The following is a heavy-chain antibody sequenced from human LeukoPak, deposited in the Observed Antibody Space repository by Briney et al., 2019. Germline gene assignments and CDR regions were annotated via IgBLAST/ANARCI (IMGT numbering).Heavy chain of an antibody. D-gene: IGHD4-17*01. Sequence: SETLSLTCAVSGGSISSYYCSWIRQPPRKGLEWIGYIYYSGSTKYNPSLKSRVTISVDTSKNQFSLKLSSVTAADTAVYYCARHRDYGDPRAGFDYWGQGTLVTVSS. CDR2: IYYSGST. J-gene: IGHJ4*02. CDR1: GGSISSYY. CDR3: ARHRDYGDPRAGFDY. V-gene: IGHV4-59*08.